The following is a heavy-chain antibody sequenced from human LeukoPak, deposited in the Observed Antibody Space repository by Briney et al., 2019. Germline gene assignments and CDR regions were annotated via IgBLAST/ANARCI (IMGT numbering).Heavy chain of an antibody. J-gene: IGHJ4*02. Sequence: SVKVSCKASGYTFTSYDINWVRQATGQGLEWMGGIIPIFGTANYAQKFQGRVTITADESTSTAYMELSSLRSEDTAVYYCVRDLVSRLTGTTESFDYWGQGTLVTVSS. CDR2: IIPIFGTA. V-gene: IGHV1-69*13. D-gene: IGHD1-7*01. CDR3: VRDLVSRLTGTTESFDY. CDR1: GYTFTSYD.